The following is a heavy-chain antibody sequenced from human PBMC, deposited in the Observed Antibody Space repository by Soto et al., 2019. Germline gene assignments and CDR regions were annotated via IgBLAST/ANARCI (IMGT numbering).Heavy chain of an antibody. CDR3: ARDDTLSITIFGVVIGGIDY. J-gene: IGHJ4*02. D-gene: IGHD3-3*01. CDR1: GFTFSSYA. CDR2: ISYDGSNK. V-gene: IGHV3-30-3*01. Sequence: QPGGSLRLSCAASGFTFSSYAMHWVRQAPGKGLEWVAVISYDGSNKYYADSVKGRFTISRDNSKNTLYLQMNSLRAEDTAVYYCARDDTLSITIFGVVIGGIDYWGQGTLVTVSS.